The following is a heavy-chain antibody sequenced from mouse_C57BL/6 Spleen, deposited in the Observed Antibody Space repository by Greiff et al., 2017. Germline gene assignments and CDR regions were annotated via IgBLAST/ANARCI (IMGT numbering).Heavy chain of an antibody. D-gene: IGHD2-3*01. CDR2: IAPNSGGT. Sequence: QVQLPQPGAELVKPGASVKLSCKASGYTFTSYWMHWVKQRPGRGLEWIGRIAPNSGGTKYNEKFKSTATLTVDKPSSTAYMQLSSLTSEDAAVYYGARDGFWGYDGYYCFAYWGQGTLVTVSA. CDR3: ARDGFWGYDGYYCFAY. V-gene: IGHV1-72*01. CDR1: GYTFTSYW. J-gene: IGHJ3*01.